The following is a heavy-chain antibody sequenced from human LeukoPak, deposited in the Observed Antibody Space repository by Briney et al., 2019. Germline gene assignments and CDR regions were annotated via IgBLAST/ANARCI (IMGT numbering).Heavy chain of an antibody. J-gene: IGHJ4*02. Sequence: GGSLGLSCAASGFTFSSCAMIWVRQAPGKGLEWVSSIIPSGGSTYYADSVKGRFTISRDNSKNTVYLQMNSLRAEDTAVYYCATRVYSGSGYDYWGQGTLVTVSS. CDR2: IIPSGGST. CDR3: ATRVYSGSGYDY. D-gene: IGHD1-26*01. CDR1: GFTFSSCA. V-gene: IGHV3-23*01.